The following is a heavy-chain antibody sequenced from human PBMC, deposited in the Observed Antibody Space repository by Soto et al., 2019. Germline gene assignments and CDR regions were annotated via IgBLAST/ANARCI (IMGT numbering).Heavy chain of an antibody. CDR2: ITTDGGST. J-gene: IGHJ4*02. Sequence: PGGSLRLSCAASGFAFSSYGMHWVRQAPGKGLEYVSAITTDGGSTYYADSVKGRFTISRDNSKNTLYLQMGSLRAEDMAVYYCSRFFHDRGAYYYDYWGQGTLVTVSS. CDR3: SRFFHDRGAYYYDY. D-gene: IGHD3-3*01. V-gene: IGHV3-64*02. CDR1: GFAFSSYG.